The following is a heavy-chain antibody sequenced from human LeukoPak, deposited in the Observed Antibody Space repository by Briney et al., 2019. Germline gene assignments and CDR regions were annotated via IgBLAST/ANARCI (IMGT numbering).Heavy chain of an antibody. D-gene: IGHD6-19*01. Sequence: GGSLRLSCAASGFTFSSYAMSWVRQAPGKGLEWVAVISYDGSNKYYADSVKGRFTISRDNSKNTLYLQMNSLRAEDTAVYYCAKGDGRQWLAGHAFDIWGQGTMVTVSS. CDR3: AKGDGRQWLAGHAFDI. CDR2: ISYDGSNK. J-gene: IGHJ3*02. CDR1: GFTFSSYA. V-gene: IGHV3-30*18.